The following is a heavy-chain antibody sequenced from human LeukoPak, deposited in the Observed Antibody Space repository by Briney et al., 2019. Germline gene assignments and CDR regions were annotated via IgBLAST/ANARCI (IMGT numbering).Heavy chain of an antibody. CDR2: ISSSSSYI. J-gene: IGHJ3*02. CDR3: ARASVDGYGEYENAFDI. Sequence: PGGSLRLSCAASGFTFSSYSMNWVRQAPGKGLEWVSSISSSSSYIYYADSVKGRFTISRDNAKNSLYLQMNSLRAEDTAVYYCARASVDGYGEYENAFDIWGQGTMVTVSS. CDR1: GFTFSSYS. D-gene: IGHD4-17*01. V-gene: IGHV3-21*01.